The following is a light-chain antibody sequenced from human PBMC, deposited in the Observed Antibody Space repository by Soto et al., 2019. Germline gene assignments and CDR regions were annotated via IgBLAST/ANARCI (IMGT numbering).Light chain of an antibody. CDR3: TAWDDSLNGRV. J-gene: IGLJ1*01. Sequence: QSVLTQPPSASGTPGQRVSISCSGSSSNIGSNTVNWYQQLPGTAPKLLIYNNTQGPSGVPDRFSGSKSGTSASLAISGLQSEDEADYYCTAWDDSLNGRVFGSGTKLTVL. CDR2: NNT. CDR1: SSNIGSNT. V-gene: IGLV1-44*01.